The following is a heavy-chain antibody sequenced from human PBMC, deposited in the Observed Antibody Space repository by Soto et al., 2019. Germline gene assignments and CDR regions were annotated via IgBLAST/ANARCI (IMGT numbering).Heavy chain of an antibody. Sequence: EVQVVESGGGFVKPGGSLRLSCAASGFTFRTARMNWVRQAPGKGLEWVGRIRTKTYGETTDYAAPVKGRFTISRDDSRNTVFLEMNSLKTEDSAVYYCTTDKGFYGTSDYRDYWGQGTLDTVSS. CDR1: GFTFRTAR. J-gene: IGHJ4*02. CDR2: IRTKTYGETT. CDR3: TTDKGFYGTSDYRDY. D-gene: IGHD3-22*01. V-gene: IGHV3-15*01.